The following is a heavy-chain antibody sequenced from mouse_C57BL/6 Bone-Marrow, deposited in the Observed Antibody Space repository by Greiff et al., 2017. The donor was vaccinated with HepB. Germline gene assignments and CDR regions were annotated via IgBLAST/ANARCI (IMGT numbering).Heavy chain of an antibody. Sequence: VHVKQSGPELVKPGASVKISCKASGYSFTDYNMNWVKQSNGKSLEWIGVINPNYGTTSYNQKFKGKATLTVDQSSSTAYMQLNSLTSEDSAVYYCARLKSSYYYGSSYLFAYWGQGTLVTVSA. CDR3: ARLKSSYYYGSSYLFAY. V-gene: IGHV1-39*01. CDR2: INPNYGTT. D-gene: IGHD1-1*01. J-gene: IGHJ3*01. CDR1: GYSFTDYN.